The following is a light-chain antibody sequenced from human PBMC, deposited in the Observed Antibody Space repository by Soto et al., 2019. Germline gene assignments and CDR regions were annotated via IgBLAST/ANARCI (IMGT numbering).Light chain of an antibody. CDR2: KAS. CDR3: QQYNSYWT. Sequence: DIQMTQSPSTLSASVGDRVTITCRASQSVSSWLAWYQQKPGKAPKLLIYKASSLEGGVPSRFSGSGSGTEFTLTISSLQPADFATYYCQQYNSYWTFGQGTKVDIK. CDR1: QSVSSW. V-gene: IGKV1-5*03. J-gene: IGKJ1*01.